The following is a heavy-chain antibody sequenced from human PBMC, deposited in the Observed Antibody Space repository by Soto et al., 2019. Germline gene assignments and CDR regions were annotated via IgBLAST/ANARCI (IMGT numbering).Heavy chain of an antibody. J-gene: IGHJ4*02. V-gene: IGHV4-34*02. CDR3: ARGHIPVYGPVPDYFDS. D-gene: IGHD2-21*01. Sequence: QVHLQQLGAGLLKPSETLSLTCGVYGGSLRGSYWSWIRQPPGKALEWLGKVTPSGSTTFNPSLKSSVSASVDTSANQFSLKLTSVTAADTAVYYCARGHIPVYGPVPDYFDSWGQGTLVTVSS. CDR2: VTPSGST. CDR1: GGSLRGSY.